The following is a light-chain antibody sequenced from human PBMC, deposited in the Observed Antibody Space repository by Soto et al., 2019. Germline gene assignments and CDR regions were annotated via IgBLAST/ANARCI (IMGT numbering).Light chain of an antibody. CDR1: QSISSD. V-gene: IGKV3-15*01. J-gene: IGKJ1*01. Sequence: EIVMTQSPATLSVSPGERATLSCRASQSISSDLAWYQQQPGQAPRLLIYGASTRVLGIPARFSGSGSGTEFTLTISSLQSEDFGVYYCQQYITWPRTVRHGTKVEIK. CDR3: QQYITWPRT. CDR2: GAS.